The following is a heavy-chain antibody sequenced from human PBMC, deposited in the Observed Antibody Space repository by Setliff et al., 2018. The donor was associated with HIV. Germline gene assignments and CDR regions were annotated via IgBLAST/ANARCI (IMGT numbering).Heavy chain of an antibody. CDR1: GYTFSSYD. Sequence: ASVKVSCKASGYTFSSYDIDWVRQATGQGLEWMGWMNPNSGNTGYAQKIQGRVNMTRDTSISTAYMELNNLKFEDTAVYYCARARRDSYDRGRRNHYYIDVWGKGTTVTVSS. V-gene: IGHV1-8*02. J-gene: IGHJ6*03. D-gene: IGHD3-22*01. CDR2: MNPNSGNT. CDR3: ARARRDSYDRGRRNHYYIDV.